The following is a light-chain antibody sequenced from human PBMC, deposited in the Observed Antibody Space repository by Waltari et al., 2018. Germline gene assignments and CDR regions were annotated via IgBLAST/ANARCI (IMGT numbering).Light chain of an antibody. Sequence: DIQMTQSQSSLSASIGDSVTITCLTSRTINVFLHWYQQKPGKAPNLLIHAATRLQSGAPSRVSGTGSGTFFTLTITNVQPEDFATYYCQQSYDYPYTFGQGTKLEIK. CDR2: AAT. V-gene: IGKV1-39*01. CDR3: QQSYDYPYT. J-gene: IGKJ2*01. CDR1: RTINVF.